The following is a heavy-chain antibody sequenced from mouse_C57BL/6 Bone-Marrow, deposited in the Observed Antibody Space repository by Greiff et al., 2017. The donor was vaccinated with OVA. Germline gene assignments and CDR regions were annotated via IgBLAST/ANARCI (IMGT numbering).Heavy chain of an antibody. CDR3: ARVYDGYYRYAMDY. V-gene: IGHV2-2*01. CDR1: GFSLTSYG. D-gene: IGHD2-3*01. Sequence: QVQLKESGPGLVQPSQSLSITCTVSGFSLTSYGVHWVRQSPGTGLEWLGVIWSGGSTDYNAAFISRLSISKDNSKSQVFFKMNSLQADDTAIYYCARVYDGYYRYAMDYWGQGTSVTVSS. J-gene: IGHJ4*01. CDR2: IWSGGST.